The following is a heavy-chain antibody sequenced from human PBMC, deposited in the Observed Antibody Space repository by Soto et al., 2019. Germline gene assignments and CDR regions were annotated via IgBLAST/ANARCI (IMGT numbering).Heavy chain of an antibody. CDR2: IYYNGST. CDR3: AREFFWRSSSSPTYYYYLDV. CDR1: GGSVSSYH. V-gene: IGHV4-59*02. Sequence: VQLQESGEGLLKPSETLSLTCTVSGGSVSSYHWTWIRQSAGKGLEWIGYIYYNGSTDYNPSLKSRLTVSVSTSKRQFSLRLTSVTAADTAVYYCAREFFWRSSSSPTYYYYLDVWGKGTTVTVSS. D-gene: IGHD6-6*01. J-gene: IGHJ6*03.